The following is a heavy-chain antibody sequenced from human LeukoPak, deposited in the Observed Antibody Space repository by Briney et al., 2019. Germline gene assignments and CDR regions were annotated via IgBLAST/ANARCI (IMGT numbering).Heavy chain of an antibody. CDR2: IYHSGGS. CDR1: GDSISSSIW. V-gene: IGHV4-4*02. Sequence: SETLSLTCAVSGDSISSSIWWTWVRQPPGKGLEWIGEIYHSGGSNYNPSLKSRVTISIDKSKNQFSLTLTSVTAADTAVYYCARLSIESRRPRIDYWGQGTLVTVSS. D-gene: IGHD2-21*01. CDR3: ARLSIESRRPRIDY. J-gene: IGHJ4*02.